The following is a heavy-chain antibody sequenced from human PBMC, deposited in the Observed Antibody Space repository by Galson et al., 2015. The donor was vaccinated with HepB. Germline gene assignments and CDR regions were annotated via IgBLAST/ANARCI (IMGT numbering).Heavy chain of an antibody. D-gene: IGHD5-18*01. Sequence: SETLSLTRTVSGGSISSSSYYWGWIRQPPGKGLEWIGSIYYSGSTYYNPSLKSRVTISVDTSKNQFSLKLSSVTAADTAVYYCARGRGIQLWLPSPGFFDYWGQGTLVTVSS. J-gene: IGHJ4*02. V-gene: IGHV4-39*07. CDR2: IYYSGST. CDR3: ARGRGIQLWLPSPGFFDY. CDR1: GGSISSSSYY.